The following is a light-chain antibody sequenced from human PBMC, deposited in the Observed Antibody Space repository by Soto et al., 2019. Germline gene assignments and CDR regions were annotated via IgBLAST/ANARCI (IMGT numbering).Light chain of an antibody. CDR1: QSVGSN. CDR3: QQHNCLPP. CDR2: GAS. Sequence: EIVMTQSPVTLSVSPGERATLSCRASQSVGSNLAWYQQKPGQAPRLLLYGASTRATGIPGRFSGSGSGTEFTLTITSLQSEDFAVYYCQQHNCLPPFGQGTKLQF. J-gene: IGKJ2*01. V-gene: IGKV3-15*01.